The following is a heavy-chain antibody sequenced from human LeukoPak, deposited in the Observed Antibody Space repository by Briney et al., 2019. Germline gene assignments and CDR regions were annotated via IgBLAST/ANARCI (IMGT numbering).Heavy chain of an antibody. J-gene: IGHJ4*02. CDR1: GFTVSSND. V-gene: IGHV3-53*01. CDR3: AKERGGPVHYFDY. D-gene: IGHD1-1*01. Sequence: GGSLRLSCAASGFTVSSNDMSWVRQAPGKGLECISVIYSGGSTDYADSVKGRFTVSRDNSKNTLYLQMNSLRAEDTAVYYCAKERGGPVHYFDYWGQGTLVTVSS. CDR2: IYSGGST.